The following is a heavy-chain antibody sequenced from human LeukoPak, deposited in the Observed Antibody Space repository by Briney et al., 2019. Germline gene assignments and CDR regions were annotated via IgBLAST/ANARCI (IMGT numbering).Heavy chain of an antibody. CDR3: AKAELGIIAFDI. Sequence: GGSLRLSCAASGFTFDDYAMHWVRQAPGKGLEWVSGISWNSGNIGYADSVSGRFTISRDNAKNSLYLQMNSLTAEDTALYYCAKAELGIIAFDIWGQGTMVTVSS. CDR1: GFTFDDYA. CDR2: ISWNSGNI. J-gene: IGHJ3*02. V-gene: IGHV3-9*01. D-gene: IGHD3-10*01.